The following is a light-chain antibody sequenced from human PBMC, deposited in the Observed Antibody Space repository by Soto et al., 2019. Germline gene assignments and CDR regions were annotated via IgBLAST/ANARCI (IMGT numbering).Light chain of an antibody. CDR2: GVS. CDR3: SSFTGPTTLDV. Sequence: QSALTQPASVSGSPGQSVTISCTGTSSDVGAYKYVSWYQKHPGKAPKLMIYGVSNRPSGISNRFSDSKSGNTAFLTISGLQPEDEADYYCSSFTGPTTLDVFGTGTKLTVL. J-gene: IGLJ1*01. V-gene: IGLV2-14*03. CDR1: SSDVGAYKY.